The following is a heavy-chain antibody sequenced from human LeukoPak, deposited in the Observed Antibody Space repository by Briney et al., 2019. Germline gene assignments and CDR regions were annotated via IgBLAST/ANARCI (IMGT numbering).Heavy chain of an antibody. CDR2: IYYSGST. D-gene: IGHD2-2*01. V-gene: IGHV4-59*08. CDR1: GGSISSYY. CDR3: ARLDGTSFNNYYYGLDV. J-gene: IGHJ6*02. Sequence: PSETLSLTCTVSGGSISSYYWSWIRQPPGKGLEWTGYIYYSGSTNYNPSLKSRVTISVDTSKNQFSLKLSSVTAADTAVYYCARLDGTSFNNYYYGLDVWGQGTTVTVSS.